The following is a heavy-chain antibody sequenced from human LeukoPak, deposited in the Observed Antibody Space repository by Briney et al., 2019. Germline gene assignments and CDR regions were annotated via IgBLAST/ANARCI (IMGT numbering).Heavy chain of an antibody. CDR2: ISSSSSYI. CDR3: ARHLSSGRNNAFDI. D-gene: IGHD3-22*01. CDR1: GFTFSSYS. J-gene: IGHJ3*02. V-gene: IGHV3-21*01. Sequence: GGSLRLSCAASGFTFSSYSMNWVRQAPGKGLEWVSSISSSSSYIYYADSVKGRFTISRDNAKNSLYLQMNSLRAEDTAVYYCARHLSSGRNNAFDIWGQGTMVTVSS.